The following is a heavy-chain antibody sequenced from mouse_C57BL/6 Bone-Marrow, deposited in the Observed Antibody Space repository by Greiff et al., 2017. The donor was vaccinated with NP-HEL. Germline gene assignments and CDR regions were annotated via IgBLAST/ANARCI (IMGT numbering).Heavy chain of an antibody. Sequence: EVQLQQSGAELVRPGASVKLSCTASGFNIKDDYMHWVKQRPEQGLEWIGWIDPENGDTEYASKFQGKATITADTSSNTAYLQLSSLTSEDTAGYYCTTRSNSFDYWGQGTTLTVSS. J-gene: IGHJ2*01. V-gene: IGHV14-4*01. CDR2: IDPENGDT. D-gene: IGHD5-1*01. CDR3: TTRSNSFDY. CDR1: GFNIKDDY.